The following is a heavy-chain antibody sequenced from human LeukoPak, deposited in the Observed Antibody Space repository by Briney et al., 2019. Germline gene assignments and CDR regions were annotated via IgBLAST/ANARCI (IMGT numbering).Heavy chain of an antibody. CDR3: ARGTGEGYTYGRYYFDY. J-gene: IGHJ4*02. CDR1: RYTFTGYY. D-gene: IGHD5-18*01. V-gene: IGHV1-2*02. CDR2: INPNSGVT. Sequence: GASVKVSCKASRYTFTGYYMHWVRQAPGQGLEWMGWINPNSGVTDYAQNFQGRVTMTGDTSISTAYVELSRLRSDDTAVYYCARGTGEGYTYGRYYFDYWGQGTLVTVSS.